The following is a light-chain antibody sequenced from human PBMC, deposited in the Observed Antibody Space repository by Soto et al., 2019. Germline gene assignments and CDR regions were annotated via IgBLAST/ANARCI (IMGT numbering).Light chain of an antibody. J-gene: IGLJ3*02. CDR2: DVS. V-gene: IGLV2-14*01. CDR3: SSYTTSSTWV. CDR1: SSDVGGYNY. Sequence: QSVLTQPASVSGSPGQSITISCTGTSSDVGGYNYVSWHQQHPGKAPKLMIYDVSNRPSGVSNRFSGSKSGNTASLTISGLQAEDEADYYCSSYTTSSTWVFGGGTKVTVL.